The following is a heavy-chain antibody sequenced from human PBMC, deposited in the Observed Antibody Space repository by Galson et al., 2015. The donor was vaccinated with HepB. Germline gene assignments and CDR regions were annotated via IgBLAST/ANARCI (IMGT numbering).Heavy chain of an antibody. J-gene: IGHJ4*02. Sequence: QSGAEVTKPGESLKISCRGSGSDFINYWIAWVRQAPGRGLEWMGMIFPGDSDTRYSPSFQGEVSISADNSITTAYLQWGSLKASDTATYYCARTPTGGGYLLFWGQGTPVTVSS. D-gene: IGHD5-18*01. CDR3: ARTPTGGGYLLF. V-gene: IGHV5-51*01. CDR2: IFPGDSDT. CDR1: GSDFINYW.